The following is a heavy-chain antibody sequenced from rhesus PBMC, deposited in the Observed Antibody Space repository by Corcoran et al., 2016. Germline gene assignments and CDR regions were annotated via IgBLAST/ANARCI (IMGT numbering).Heavy chain of an antibody. Sequence: QVQLQQWGEGLVKPSETLSLTCAGHGGSSSSNYWRWIRQAPGKGLEWIGRIRGRGYTDYNPSPKNRVTMSTDTSKNQFSLKLSSVTAADTAVYYCAREEDSRWSGYFEFWGQGALVTVSS. CDR1: GGSSSSNY. CDR2: IRGRGYT. J-gene: IGHJ1*01. CDR3: AREEDSRWSGYFEF. D-gene: IGHD6-13*01. V-gene: IGHV4-160*01.